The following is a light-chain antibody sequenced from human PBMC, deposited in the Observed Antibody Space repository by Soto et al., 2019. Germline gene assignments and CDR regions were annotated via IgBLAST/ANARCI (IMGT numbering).Light chain of an antibody. V-gene: IGKV3-20*01. J-gene: IGKJ2*01. CDR2: GAS. CDR1: QSVSSSY. Sequence: EIVLTQSPGTLSLSPGERATLSCRASQSVSSSYLAWYQQKPGQAPRLLIYGASSRATGIPDRFSGSGSGTDFTLTISRLEPADFAVYYCQQYGSSPHTFGQGTKLAIK. CDR3: QQYGSSPHT.